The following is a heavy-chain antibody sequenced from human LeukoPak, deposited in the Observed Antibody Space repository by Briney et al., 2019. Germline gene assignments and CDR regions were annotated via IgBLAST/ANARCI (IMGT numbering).Heavy chain of an antibody. J-gene: IGHJ5*02. Sequence: SETLSLTCTVSGGSISSYYWSWIRQPAGKGLEWIGRTYTSGSTNYNPSLKSRVTMSVDTSKNQFSLKLSSVTAADTAVYYCARDRIAAAGTRFDWFDPWGQGTLVTVSS. D-gene: IGHD6-13*01. CDR2: TYTSGST. CDR1: GGSISSYY. V-gene: IGHV4-4*07. CDR3: ARDRIAAAGTRFDWFDP.